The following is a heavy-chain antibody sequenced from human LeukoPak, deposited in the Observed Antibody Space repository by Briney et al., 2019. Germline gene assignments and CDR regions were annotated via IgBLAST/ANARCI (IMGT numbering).Heavy chain of an antibody. CDR1: GGSVTFYY. CDR2: IYYSGST. Sequence: PSETLSLTCTVSGGSVTFYYWSWVRQPPGKGLEWIGYIYYSGSTNYNPSLKSRVTISVDTSKNQFSLKLSSVTAADTAVYYCARGNGAGGVNYWGQGTLVTVSS. CDR3: ARGNGAGGVNY. D-gene: IGHD2-8*02. V-gene: IGHV4-59*02. J-gene: IGHJ4*02.